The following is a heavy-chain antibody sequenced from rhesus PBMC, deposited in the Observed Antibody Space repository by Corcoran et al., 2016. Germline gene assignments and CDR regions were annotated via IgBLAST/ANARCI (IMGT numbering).Heavy chain of an antibody. J-gene: IGHJ4*01. Sequence: QVQLQESGPGLVKPSETLSLTCPVSGGSLSSGDGWSWIRQPPGKGLEWFGYIYGSSGNTYYNPSLKSRVTISTDTSKNQFSLKLSSVTAADTAVYYCARGPYRYFDYWGQGVLVTVSS. CDR3: ARGPYRYFDY. D-gene: IGHD4-11*01. CDR2: IYGSSGNT. V-gene: IGHV4S7*01. CDR1: GGSLSSGDG.